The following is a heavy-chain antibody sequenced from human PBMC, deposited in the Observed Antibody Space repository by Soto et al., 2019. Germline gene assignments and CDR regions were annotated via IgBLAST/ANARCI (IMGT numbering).Heavy chain of an antibody. CDR1: GFTFSSYS. J-gene: IGHJ4*02. CDR2: ISSSSSTI. CDR3: ARSRADGRYAFDY. V-gene: IGHV3-48*02. D-gene: IGHD3-9*01. Sequence: EVQLVESGGGLVQPGGSLRLSCAASGFTFSSYSMNWVRQAPGKGLEWVSYISSSSSTIYYTDSVKGRFTISRDNANNSLYLQMSSLRDDDTGVYYCARSRADGRYAFDYWGQGTLVTVSS.